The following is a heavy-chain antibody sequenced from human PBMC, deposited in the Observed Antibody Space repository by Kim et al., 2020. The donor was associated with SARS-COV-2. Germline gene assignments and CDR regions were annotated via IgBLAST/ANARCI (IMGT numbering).Heavy chain of an antibody. V-gene: IGHV2-70*01. J-gene: IGHJ5*02. D-gene: IGHD3-10*01. CDR2: IDWDDDK. Sequence: SGPTLVNPTQTLTLTCTFSGFSLSTSGMCVSWIRQPPGKALEWLALIDWDDDKYYSTSLKTRLTISKDTSKNQVVLTMTNMDPVDTATYYCARTQRWGVRGVILWNWFDPWGQGTLVTVSS. CDR1: GFSLSTSGMC. CDR3: ARTQRWGVRGVILWNWFDP.